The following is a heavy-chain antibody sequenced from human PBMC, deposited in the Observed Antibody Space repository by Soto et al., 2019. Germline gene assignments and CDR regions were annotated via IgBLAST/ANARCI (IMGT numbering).Heavy chain of an antibody. D-gene: IGHD5-12*01. CDR3: ARAIVVTVGGMDV. Sequence: QVQLQESGPGLVKPSQTLSLTCTVSGGSISNADYYWSWVRQPPGKGLEWIGYIYYSGSSFFNPSLTSRVTMSKDTSKNQFSLMLTSVTAADTSVYYCARAIVVTVGGMDVWGRGTTVTVSS. V-gene: IGHV4-30-4*01. CDR2: IYYSGSS. J-gene: IGHJ6*02. CDR1: GGSISNADYY.